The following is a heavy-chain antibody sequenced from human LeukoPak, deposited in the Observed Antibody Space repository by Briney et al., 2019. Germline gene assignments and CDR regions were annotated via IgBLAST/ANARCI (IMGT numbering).Heavy chain of an antibody. Sequence: GRSLRLSCAASGFTFSSYAIHWVRQAPGKGLEWVAVISYDGSNKYYADSVKGRFTISRDDSKNTLYLQMNSLRAEDTAVYYWGEKKPGFGGGGPGDLDYWGRGPLVTVPS. V-gene: IGHV3-30*04. CDR1: GFTFSSYA. CDR3: GEKKPGFGGGGPGDLDY. J-gene: IGHJ4*02. CDR2: ISYDGSNK. D-gene: IGHD3-10*01.